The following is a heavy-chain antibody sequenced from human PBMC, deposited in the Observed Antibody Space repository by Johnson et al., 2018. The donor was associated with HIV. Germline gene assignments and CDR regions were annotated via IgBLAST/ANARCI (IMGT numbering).Heavy chain of an antibody. D-gene: IGHD6-13*01. CDR3: AREAPGYSSSWYGEDAFDI. CDR1: GFTFSGSA. CDR2: ISSSGSTI. V-gene: IGHV3-48*04. J-gene: IGHJ3*02. Sequence: VQLVESGGGLVQPGGSLKLSCAASGFTFSGSAMHWVRQASGKGLEWVSYISSSGSTIYYADSVKGRFTISRDNAKNSVYLQMNSLRAEDTAVYYCAREAPGYSSSWYGEDAFDIWGQGTMVTVSS.